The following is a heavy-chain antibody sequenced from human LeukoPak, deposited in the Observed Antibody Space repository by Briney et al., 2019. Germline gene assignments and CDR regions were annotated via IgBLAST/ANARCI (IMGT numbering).Heavy chain of an antibody. J-gene: IGHJ6*03. CDR3: ARSFSGYDIPADYYYMDV. CDR2: IIPIFGTA. CDR1: GGTFSSYA. V-gene: IGHV1-69*06. D-gene: IGHD5-12*01. Sequence: GASVKVSCKASGGTFSSYAISWVRQAPGQGLEWMGGIIPIFGTANYAQKFQGRVTITADKSTSTAYMELSSLRSEDTAVYYCARSFSGYDIPADYYYMDVWGKGTTVTVSS.